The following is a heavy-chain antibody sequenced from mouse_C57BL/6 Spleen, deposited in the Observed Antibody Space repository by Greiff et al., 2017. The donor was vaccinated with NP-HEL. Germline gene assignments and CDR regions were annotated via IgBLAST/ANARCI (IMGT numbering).Heavy chain of an antibody. V-gene: IGHV1-63*01. CDR1: GYTFTNYW. CDR3: ARRVLPYWYFDV. D-gene: IGHD5-5*01. Sequence: QVQLQQSGAELVRPGTSVKMSCKASGYTFTNYWIGWAKQRPGHGLEWIGDIYPGGGYTNYNEKFKGTATLTADKSSSTAYMQFSSLTSEDSAIYYCARRVLPYWYFDVWGTGTTGTVSS. CDR2: IYPGGGYT. J-gene: IGHJ1*03.